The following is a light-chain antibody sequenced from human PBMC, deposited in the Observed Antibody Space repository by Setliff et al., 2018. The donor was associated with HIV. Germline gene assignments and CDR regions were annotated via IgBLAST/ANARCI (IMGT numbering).Light chain of an antibody. CDR1: NSDIGDYNY. J-gene: IGLJ1*01. CDR3: SSYAGTNDLYL. Sequence: QSALTQPASVSGSPGQSITISCTGINSDIGDYNYVSWYQQHPGTAPKLIIYEVTNRPAGVPDRFSGSKSGNTASLSVSGLQAEDEADYYCSSYAGTNDLYLFGTGTKVTVL. CDR2: EVT. V-gene: IGLV2-8*01.